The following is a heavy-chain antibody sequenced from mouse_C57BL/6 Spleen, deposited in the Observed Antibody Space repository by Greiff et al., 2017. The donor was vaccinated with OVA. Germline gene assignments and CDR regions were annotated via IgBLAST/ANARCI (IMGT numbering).Heavy chain of an antibody. CDR3: ARRYGYDEGYAMDY. V-gene: IGHV1-55*01. Sequence: QVQLQQSGAELVKPGASVKMSCKASGYTFTSYWITWVKQRPGQGLEWIGDIYPGSGSTNYNEKFKSKATLTVDTSSSTAYMQLSSLTSEDSAVYYCARRYGYDEGYAMDYWGQGTSVTVSS. D-gene: IGHD2-2*01. CDR1: GYTFTSYW. CDR2: IYPGSGST. J-gene: IGHJ4*01.